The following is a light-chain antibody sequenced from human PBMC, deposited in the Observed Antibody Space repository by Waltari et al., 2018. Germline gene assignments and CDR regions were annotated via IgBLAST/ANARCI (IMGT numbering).Light chain of an antibody. CDR1: QSIDSY. CDR2: AAS. CDR3: QQSYSTPVT. Sequence: DIQMTQSPSSLSASVGDRVTITCRASQSIDSYLNWYQQKPGKAPKVLIYAASSLQSGVPPRFSGSVSGTEFTFTISSLEPEDFATYYCQQSYSTPVTFGGGTKVDMK. J-gene: IGKJ4*01. V-gene: IGKV1-39*01.